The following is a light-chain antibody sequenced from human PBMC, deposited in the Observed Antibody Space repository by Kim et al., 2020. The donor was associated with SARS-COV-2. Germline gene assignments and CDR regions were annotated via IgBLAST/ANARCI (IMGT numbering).Light chain of an antibody. CDR2: GKN. Sequence: SSELTQDPAVSVALGQTVSITCRGDSLKIYYATWYQQKPGQAPLLVIYGKNNRPSGIPDRFSGSSSLNTASLTITGAQAEDEADYYCNSRDTSGNRLVVFGGGTKLTVL. CDR1: SLKIYY. V-gene: IGLV3-19*01. J-gene: IGLJ2*01. CDR3: NSRDTSGNRLVV.